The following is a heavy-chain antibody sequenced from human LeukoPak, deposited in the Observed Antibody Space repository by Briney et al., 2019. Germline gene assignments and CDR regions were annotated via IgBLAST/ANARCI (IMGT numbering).Heavy chain of an antibody. CDR1: GFTFSSYS. CDR2: ISSSSSYI. V-gene: IGHV3-21*01. D-gene: IGHD6-6*01. CDR3: ARDSLHPSSLHYYFDY. Sequence: GGSLRLSCAASGFTFSSYSMNWVRQAPGKGLQWVSSISSSSSYIYYADSVKGRFTISRDNAKNSLYLQMSSLRAEDTAVYYCARDSLHPSSLHYYFDYWGQGTLVTASS. J-gene: IGHJ4*02.